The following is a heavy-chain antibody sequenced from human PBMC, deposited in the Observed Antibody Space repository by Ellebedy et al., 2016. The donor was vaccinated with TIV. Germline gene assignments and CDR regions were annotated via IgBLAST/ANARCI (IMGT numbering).Heavy chain of an antibody. CDR2: INPSGGST. CDR3: ARDEPLGSRAFDI. V-gene: IGHV1-46*01. D-gene: IGHD1-14*01. Sequence: ASVKVSXKASRYTFTSYYMHWVRQAPGQGLEWMGIINPSGGSTSYAQKFQGRVTMTRDTSTSTVYMELSSLRSEDTAVYYCARDEPLGSRAFDIWGQGTMVTVSS. J-gene: IGHJ3*02. CDR1: RYTFTSYY.